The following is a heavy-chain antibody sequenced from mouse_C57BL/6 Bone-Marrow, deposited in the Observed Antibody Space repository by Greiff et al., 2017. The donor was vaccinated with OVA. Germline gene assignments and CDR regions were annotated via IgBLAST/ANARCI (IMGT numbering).Heavy chain of an antibody. Sequence: VKLQESGAELARPGASVKLSCKASGYTFTSYGISWVKQRTGQGLEWIGEIYPRSGNTYYNEKFKGKATLTADKSSSTAYMELRSLTSEDSAVYFCRSEGYFDVWGTGTTVTVSS. J-gene: IGHJ1*03. CDR2: IYPRSGNT. V-gene: IGHV1-81*01. CDR1: GYTFTSYG. CDR3: RSEGYFDV.